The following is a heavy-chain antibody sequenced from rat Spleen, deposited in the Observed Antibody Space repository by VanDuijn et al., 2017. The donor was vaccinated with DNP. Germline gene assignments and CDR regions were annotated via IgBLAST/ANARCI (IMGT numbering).Heavy chain of an antibody. J-gene: IGHJ2*01. D-gene: IGHD1-10*01. CDR1: GFTFSDYN. Sequence: EVQLVESGGGLVQPGRSLKLSCVGSGFTFSDYNMAWVRQAPKKGLEWVATISYDGINTIYRDSVKGRFTISRDNARNTLYLQLDSLRSEDTATFYCAREQHYHFDYWGQGVMVTVSS. CDR3: AREQHYHFDY. V-gene: IGHV5-7*01. CDR2: ISYDGINT.